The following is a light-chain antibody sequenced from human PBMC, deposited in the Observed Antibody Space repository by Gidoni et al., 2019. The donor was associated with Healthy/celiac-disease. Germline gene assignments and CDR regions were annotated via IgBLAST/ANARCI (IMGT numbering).Light chain of an antibody. J-gene: IGKJ2*01. CDR2: GAY. V-gene: IGKV3-20*01. CDR1: QSVSSSY. Sequence: EIVLTQSPGTLSLSPGERATLPCRASQSVSSSYLAWYQQKPGQAPRLLIYGAYSRATGIPDRFSGSGYGTDFTLTISRLEPEDCAVYYCQQYGSSPLYTFGQGTKLEIK. CDR3: QQYGSSPLYT.